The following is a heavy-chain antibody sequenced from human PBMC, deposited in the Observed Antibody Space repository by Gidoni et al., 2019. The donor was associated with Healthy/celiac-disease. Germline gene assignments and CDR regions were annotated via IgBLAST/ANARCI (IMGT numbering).Heavy chain of an antibody. J-gene: IGHJ4*02. CDR2: ISVSGGST. D-gene: IGHD3-3*01. CDR1: GFTFSSYA. Sequence: EVQLLESGVGLVQPGGSLRLSCAASGFTFSSYAMSWVRQAPGKGLEWVSAISVSGGSTYYADSVKGRFTISRDNSKNTLYLQMNSLRAEDTAVYYCARGKSGYGDYWGQGTLVTVSS. V-gene: IGHV3-23*01. CDR3: ARGKSGYGDY.